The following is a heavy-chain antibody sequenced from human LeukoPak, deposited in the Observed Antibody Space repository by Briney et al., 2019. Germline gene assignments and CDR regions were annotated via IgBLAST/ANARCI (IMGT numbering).Heavy chain of an antibody. J-gene: IGHJ1*01. D-gene: IGHD2-15*01. CDR2: NIPIFGTA. CDR3: ARVVVVGKNGAEYLQH. CDR1: GGTFSSYA. V-gene: IGHV1-69*13. Sequence: ASVKVSCKASGGTFSSYAISWVRQAPGQGLEWMGGNIPIFGTANYAQKFQGRVTITADESTSTAYMELSSLRSEDTAVYYCARVVVVGKNGAEYLQHWGQGTLVTVSS.